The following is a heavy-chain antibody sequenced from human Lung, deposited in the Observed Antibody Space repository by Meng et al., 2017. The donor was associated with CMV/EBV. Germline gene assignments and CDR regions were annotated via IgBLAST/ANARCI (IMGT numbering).Heavy chain of an antibody. CDR1: GGSISSGDYY. CDR3: ARALDTAMVTFDY. D-gene: IGHD5-18*01. CDR2: IYYTGST. V-gene: IGHV4-30-4*01. Sequence: QVQVQVAGPGLVKPSQTLALTCTVSGGSISSGDYYWSWIRQPPGKGLEWIGYIYYTGSTYYNPSLKSRVTISVDASKNQFSLKLSSVTAADTAVYYCARALDTAMVTFDYWGQGTLVTVSS. J-gene: IGHJ4*02.